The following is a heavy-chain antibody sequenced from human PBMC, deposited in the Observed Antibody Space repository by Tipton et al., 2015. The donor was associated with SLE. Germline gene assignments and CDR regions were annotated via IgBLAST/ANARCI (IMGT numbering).Heavy chain of an antibody. CDR2: INHSGST. CDR3: ARGLIGQQQLSSDY. J-gene: IGHJ4*02. V-gene: IGHV4-34*01. CDR1: GGSFSGYY. Sequence: TLSLTCAVYGGSFSGYYWSWIRQPPGKGLEWIGEINHSGSTNYNPSLKSRVTISVDTSKNQFSLKLSSVTAADTAVYYCARGLIGQQQLSSDYWGQGTLVTVSS. D-gene: IGHD6-13*01.